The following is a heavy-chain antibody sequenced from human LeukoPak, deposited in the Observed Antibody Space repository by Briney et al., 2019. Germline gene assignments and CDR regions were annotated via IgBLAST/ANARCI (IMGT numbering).Heavy chain of an antibody. D-gene: IGHD3-16*02. CDR1: GFTFSSSA. CDR3: AKARVYLDAFDI. J-gene: IGHJ3*02. CDR2: TSGSGGST. Sequence: GGSLRLSCAASGFTFSSSAMSWVRQAPGKGLEWVSATSGSGGSTHYADSVKGRFTISRDNSKNTLYVQMNSLRAEDTAVYYCAKARVYLDAFDIWGQGTMVTVSS. V-gene: IGHV3-23*01.